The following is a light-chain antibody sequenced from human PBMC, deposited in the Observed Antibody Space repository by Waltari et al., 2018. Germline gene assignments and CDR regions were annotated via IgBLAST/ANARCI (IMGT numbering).Light chain of an antibody. V-gene: IGLV2-8*01. CDR2: EVT. CDR3: ISYAGNNKYV. J-gene: IGLJ1*01. CDR1: SSDVGAYNY. Sequence: QSALTQPPSASGSPGQSVTISCTGTSSDVGAYNYVSWYQQYPDKAPKLMIYEVTKRPSGCPDRFSGSKSGNTASLTVSGLQAEDEADYYCISYAGNNKYVLGAGTKVTVL.